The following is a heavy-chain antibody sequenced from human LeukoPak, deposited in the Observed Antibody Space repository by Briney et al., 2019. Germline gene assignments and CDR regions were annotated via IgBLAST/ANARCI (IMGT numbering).Heavy chain of an antibody. V-gene: IGHV3-74*01. J-gene: IGHJ4*02. CDR2: IKSDGSTT. CDR3: ARVGVVPADLPYYFDY. Sequence: PGGSLRLSCVASGFSFSNYWMHWVRQAPGKGLVWVSRIKSDGSTTTYADSVKGRFTISRDNAKNSLYLQMNSLRAEDTALYYCARVGVVPADLPYYFDYWGQGTLVTVSS. CDR1: GFSFSNYW. D-gene: IGHD2-2*01.